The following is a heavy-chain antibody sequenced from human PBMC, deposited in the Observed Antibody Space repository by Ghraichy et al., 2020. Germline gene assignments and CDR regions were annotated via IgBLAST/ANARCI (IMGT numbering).Heavy chain of an antibody. CDR1: GFTFSSYG. CDR3: ARDQQSRGRTYYYYGMDV. V-gene: IGHV3-33*01. J-gene: IGHJ6*02. CDR2: KWYDGSNK. Sequence: GGSLRLSCAASGFTFSSYGMHWVRQAPGKGLEWVAVKWYDGSNKYYADSVKGRFTISRDNSKNTLYLQMNSLRAEDTAVYYCARDQQSRGRTYYYYGMDVWGQGTRVTVSS. D-gene: IGHD1-26*01.